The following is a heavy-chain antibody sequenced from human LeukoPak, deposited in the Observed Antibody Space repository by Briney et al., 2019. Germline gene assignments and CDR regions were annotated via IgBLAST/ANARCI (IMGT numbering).Heavy chain of an antibody. J-gene: IGHJ6*03. D-gene: IGHD3-22*01. Sequence: PGGSLRLSCAASGFTFSSYWMSWVRQAPGKGLEWVANIKQDGREKYYVDSVKGRFTISRDNAKNSLYLQMNSLRAEDTAVYYCARVRYDSSGYFRFYYYYYMDVWGKGTTVTVSS. CDR3: ARVRYDSSGYFRFYYYYYMDV. V-gene: IGHV3-7*01. CDR2: IKQDGREK. CDR1: GFTFSSYW.